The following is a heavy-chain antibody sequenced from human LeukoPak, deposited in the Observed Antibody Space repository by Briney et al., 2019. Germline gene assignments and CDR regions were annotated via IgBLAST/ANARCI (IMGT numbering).Heavy chain of an antibody. D-gene: IGHD5-24*01. J-gene: IGHJ4*02. V-gene: IGHV3-7*01. CDR3: AKGGYNFQY. CDR2: IKQDGSEK. CDR1: AFTFSSYW. Sequence: PGRSLRLPCVASAFTFSSYWMSWVRQAPGKGLEWVAKIKQDGSEKYYVDSVRDRFTTSRDNAKNSLYLEMNSLRAEDTAVYYCAKGGYNFQYWGQGTLVTVSS.